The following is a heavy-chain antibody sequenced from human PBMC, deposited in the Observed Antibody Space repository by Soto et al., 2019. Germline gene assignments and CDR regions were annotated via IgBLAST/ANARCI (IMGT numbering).Heavy chain of an antibody. CDR3: ARDDCSDGSYYDAFDI. D-gene: IGHD2-15*01. CDR2: IYSGGST. Sequence: EVQLVESGGGLVQPGGSLRLSCAASGFTVSSNYMSWVRQAPGKGLERVSVIYSGGSTYYADSVKVRFTISRDNSKNRLYLQISSLRAEETAVYYCARDDCSDGSYYDAFDIWGQRRMVTVAA. CDR1: GFTVSSNY. V-gene: IGHV3-66*01. J-gene: IGHJ3*02.